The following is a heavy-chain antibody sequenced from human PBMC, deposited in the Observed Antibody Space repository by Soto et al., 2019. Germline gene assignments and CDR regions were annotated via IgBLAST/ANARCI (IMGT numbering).Heavy chain of an antibody. V-gene: IGHV3-74*01. J-gene: IGHJ4*02. CDR2: INHDGSAT. CDR3: ATDLEWKIDF. D-gene: IGHD3-3*01. Sequence: VGSLRLSCEASGFAFGSYVMQWARQAPGKGLVWVSRINHDGSATSYADSVKGRFTISRDDAKKTVHLQMNSLRAEDTAVYYCATDLEWKIDFWGQGTLVTVSS. CDR1: GFAFGSYV.